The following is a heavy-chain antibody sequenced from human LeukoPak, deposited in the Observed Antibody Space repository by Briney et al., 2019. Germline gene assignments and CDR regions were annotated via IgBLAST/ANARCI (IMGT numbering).Heavy chain of an antibody. D-gene: IGHD2-8*01. V-gene: IGHV4-34*01. CDR3: AREYCTNGVCLDYYYYMDV. J-gene: IGHJ6*03. Sequence: PSETLSLTCAVYGGSFSGYYWSWIRQPPGKGPEWIGEINHSGSSNYNPSLKSRVTISVDTSKNQFSLKLSSVTAADTAVYYCAREYCTNGVCLDYYYYMDVWGKGTTVTVSS. CDR2: INHSGSS. CDR1: GGSFSGYY.